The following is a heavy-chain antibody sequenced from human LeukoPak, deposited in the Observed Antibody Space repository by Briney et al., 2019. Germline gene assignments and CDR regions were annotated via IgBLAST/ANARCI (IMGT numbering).Heavy chain of an antibody. V-gene: IGHV3-30*03. CDR2: ISYDGSDK. J-gene: IGHJ4*02. CDR1: GFTFSSYG. Sequence: LPGGSLRLSCAASGFTFSSYGMPWVRQAPGKGLEWEAVISYDGSDKYYADSVKGRFTISRDNSRNTLYLQMNTLRAEDAAVYYCARTSGSYPINDVDYWGQGTLVTVSS. CDR3: ARTSGSYPINDVDY. D-gene: IGHD1-26*01.